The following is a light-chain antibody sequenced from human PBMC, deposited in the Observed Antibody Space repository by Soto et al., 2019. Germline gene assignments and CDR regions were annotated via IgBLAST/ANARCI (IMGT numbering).Light chain of an antibody. Sequence: DIVMTQSPATLSVSPGESATLSCRASQSVSTNLAWYQQRPGQAPSLVIYGASARATGVPARFSGGGSGTEFTLTISSLQSEDFAVYYCQHYNNWPFTFGQGTQREIK. V-gene: IGKV3-15*01. CDR2: GAS. CDR1: QSVSTN. CDR3: QHYNNWPFT. J-gene: IGKJ2*01.